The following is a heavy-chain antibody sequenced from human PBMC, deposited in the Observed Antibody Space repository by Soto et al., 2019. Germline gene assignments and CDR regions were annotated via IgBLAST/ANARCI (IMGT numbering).Heavy chain of an antibody. CDR1: GFAFSSHP. J-gene: IGHJ3*02. CDR2: ISDGGDLT. Sequence: GGSLRLSCAASGFAFSSHPMSWVRQAPEKGLEWVAGISDGGDLTYNADSVRGRFTISRDNSRNTLYLQMNSLRAEDTAVYYCARRVIGSSSAFDIWGQGTMVTVSS. V-gene: IGHV3-23*01. D-gene: IGHD3-10*01. CDR3: ARRVIGSSSAFDI.